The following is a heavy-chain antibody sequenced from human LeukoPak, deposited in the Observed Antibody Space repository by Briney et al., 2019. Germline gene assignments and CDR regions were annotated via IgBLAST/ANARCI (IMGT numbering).Heavy chain of an antibody. CDR1: GGSISSGGYY. CDR2: IHYSGRT. Sequence: SETLSLTCTVSGGSISSGGYYWSWIRQHPGKGLECIGYIHYSGRTYYNPSLKSRVTISVDTSKNQFSLELSSVTAADTAVYYCARSNSGSNSDYWGQGTLVTVSS. D-gene: IGHD5-12*01. V-gene: IGHV4-31*03. J-gene: IGHJ4*02. CDR3: ARSNSGSNSDY.